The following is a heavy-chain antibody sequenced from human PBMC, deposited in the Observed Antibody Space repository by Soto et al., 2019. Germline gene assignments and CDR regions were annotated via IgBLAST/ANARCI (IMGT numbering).Heavy chain of an antibody. CDR1: GYSFNNYW. Sequence: GESLKISCEGSGYSFNNYWIGWVRQMPGKGLEWMAMIYPADSNTRYSPSFQGQVTISADNSISTAYLQWSSLRASDTALYYCARQYCTNGVCYSGFDVWGQGTLVTVSS. CDR2: IYPADSNT. CDR3: ARQYCTNGVCYSGFDV. V-gene: IGHV5-51*01. J-gene: IGHJ4*02. D-gene: IGHD2-8*01.